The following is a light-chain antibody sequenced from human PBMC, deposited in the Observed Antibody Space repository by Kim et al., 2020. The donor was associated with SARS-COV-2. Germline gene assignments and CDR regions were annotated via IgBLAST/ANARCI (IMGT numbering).Light chain of an antibody. V-gene: IGKV1-33*01. CDR3: QQYDNLPLT. CDR2: DAS. CDR1: QDISNY. Sequence: DIQMTQSPSSLSASVGDRVTITCQASQDISNYLNWYQQKPGKAPKLLIYDASTLETGVPSRFSGSGSGTDFTFTISSLQPEDIATYYCQQYDNLPLTFGPGTKVEIK. J-gene: IGKJ1*01.